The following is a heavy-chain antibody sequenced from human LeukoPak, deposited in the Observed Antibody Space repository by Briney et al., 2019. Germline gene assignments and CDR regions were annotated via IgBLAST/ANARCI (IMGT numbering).Heavy chain of an antibody. CDR2: ISGSGGST. CDR1: GFTFSNYA. Sequence: GGSLRLSCVTSGFTFSNYAMSWVRQAPGKGLEWVSAISGSGGSTYYADSVKGRFTISRDNSKNTLYLQMNSLGAEDTAVYYCAKDRLRYFDWLNWFDPWGQGTLVTVSS. CDR3: AKDRLRYFDWLNWFDP. V-gene: IGHV3-23*01. J-gene: IGHJ5*02. D-gene: IGHD3-9*01.